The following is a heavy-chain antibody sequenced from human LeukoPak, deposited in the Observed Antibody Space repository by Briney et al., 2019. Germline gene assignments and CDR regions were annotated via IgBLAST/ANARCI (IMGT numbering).Heavy chain of an antibody. V-gene: IGHV3-23*01. CDR1: GFTFSSYA. J-gene: IGHJ3*02. CDR2: ISGSGGST. Sequence: GGSLRLSCAASGFTFSSYAMSWVRQAPGKGLEWVSAISGSGGSTYYADSVKGRFTISRDNSKYTLYLQMNSLRAEDTAVYYCAKVDRNGYNRNDAFDIWGQGTMVTVSS. D-gene: IGHD5-24*01. CDR3: AKVDRNGYNRNDAFDI.